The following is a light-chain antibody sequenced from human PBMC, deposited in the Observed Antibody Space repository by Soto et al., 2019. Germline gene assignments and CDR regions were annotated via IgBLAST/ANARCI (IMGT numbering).Light chain of an antibody. Sequence: QSALTQPASVSGSPGQSITISCTGTSSDVGSYNLVSWYQQHPGKAPKLMIYEGSKRPSGVSNRFSGSKSGNTASLTISGLQAEDEAAYYCCSYAGSSTLVFGGGTKVTVL. J-gene: IGLJ2*01. CDR2: EGS. V-gene: IGLV2-23*01. CDR1: SSDVGSYNL. CDR3: CSYAGSSTLV.